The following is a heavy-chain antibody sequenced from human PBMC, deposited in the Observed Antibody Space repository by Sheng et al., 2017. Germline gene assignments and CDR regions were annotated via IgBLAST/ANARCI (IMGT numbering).Heavy chain of an antibody. J-gene: IGHJ4*02. CDR3: AKGPHYGDFADFFDD. V-gene: IGHV3-7*01. CDR2: LKQDGSTQ. CDR1: GFSLSNNW. Sequence: EVQLVESGGGLVQPGGSLRLSCAASGFSLSNNWMAWVRQAPGKGLEWVANLKQDGSTQYNVDSVKGRFTISRDNAKNSLYLQMNSLRAEDTAIYYCAKGPHYGDFADFFDDWGQGTL. D-gene: IGHD4-17*01.